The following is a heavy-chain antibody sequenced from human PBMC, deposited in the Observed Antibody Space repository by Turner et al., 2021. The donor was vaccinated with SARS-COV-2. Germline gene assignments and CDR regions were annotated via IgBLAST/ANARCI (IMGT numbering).Heavy chain of an antibody. D-gene: IGHD2-2*01. CDR1: GFTFSSYW. J-gene: IGHJ4*02. V-gene: IGHV3-74*01. Sequence: EVQLVESGGGLVQPGGSLRLSCAASGFTFSSYWMHWVRQAPGKVLVWVSRINSDGSSTSYADSVKGRFTISRDNAKNTLYLQMNSLRAEDTAVYYCVREIIVVVPAADYWGQGTLVTVSS. CDR3: VREIIVVVPAADY. CDR2: INSDGSST.